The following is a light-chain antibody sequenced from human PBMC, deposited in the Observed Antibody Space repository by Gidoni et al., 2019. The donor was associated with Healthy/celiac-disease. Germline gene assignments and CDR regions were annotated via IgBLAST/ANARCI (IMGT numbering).Light chain of an antibody. CDR2: DDS. CDR3: QVWDSSSDHPGV. Sequence: SYVLTQPPSVSVAPGQTARITCGGNNIGSKSVHWYQQKPGQAPVLVFYDDSDRPSGISERFSGSNSGNTATLTISRVEAGDEADYYCQVWDSSSDHPGVFGGGTKLTVL. J-gene: IGLJ3*02. CDR1: NIGSKS. V-gene: IGLV3-21*02.